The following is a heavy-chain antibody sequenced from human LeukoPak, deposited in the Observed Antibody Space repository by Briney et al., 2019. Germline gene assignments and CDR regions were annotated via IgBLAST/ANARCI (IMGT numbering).Heavy chain of an antibody. D-gene: IGHD3-9*01. V-gene: IGHV3-21*01. Sequence: GGSLRLSCAASGFTFSSYSMNWVRQAPGKGLEWVSSISSSSSYIYYADSVKGRFTISRDNAKNSLYLQMNSLRAEDTAVYYCARGPYYDILTGLNWFDPWGQGTLVTVSS. CDR2: ISSSSSYI. J-gene: IGHJ5*02. CDR3: ARGPYYDILTGLNWFDP. CDR1: GFTFSSYS.